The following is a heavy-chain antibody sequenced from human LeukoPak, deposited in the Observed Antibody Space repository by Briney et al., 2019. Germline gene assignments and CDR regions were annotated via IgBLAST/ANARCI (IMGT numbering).Heavy chain of an antibody. Sequence: GGSLRLSCAASGFTFSSYAMHWVRRAPGKGLEYVSAISSNGGSTYYANSVKGRFTISRDNSKNTLYLQMGSLRAEDMAVYYCARDDSSAFDYWGQGTLVTVSS. V-gene: IGHV3-64*01. CDR2: ISSNGGST. CDR3: ARDDSSAFDY. D-gene: IGHD3-22*01. J-gene: IGHJ4*02. CDR1: GFTFSSYA.